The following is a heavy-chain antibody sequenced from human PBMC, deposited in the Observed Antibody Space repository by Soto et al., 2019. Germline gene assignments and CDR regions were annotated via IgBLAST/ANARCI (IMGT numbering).Heavy chain of an antibody. J-gene: IGHJ4*02. D-gene: IGHD2-2*01. Sequence: GGSLRLSCAASGFTFSDYYMSWIRQAPGKGLEWVSYISSSSSYTNYADSVKGRFTISRDNAKNSLYLQMNSLRAEDTAVYYCAREATLVVPATKTPFDYWGQGTLVTVS. CDR3: AREATLVVPATKTPFDY. CDR1: GFTFSDYY. CDR2: ISSSSSYT. V-gene: IGHV3-11*06.